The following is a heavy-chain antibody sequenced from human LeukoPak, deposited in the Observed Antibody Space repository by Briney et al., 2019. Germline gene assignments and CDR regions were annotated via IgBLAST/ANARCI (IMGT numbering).Heavy chain of an antibody. J-gene: IGHJ5*02. CDR1: GGSISSGGYS. CDR2: IYHSGST. D-gene: IGHD2-2*02. Sequence: SETLSLTCAVSGGSISSGGYSWSWIRQPPGKGLEWIGYIYHSGSTYYNPSLKSRVTISVDRSKNQFSLKLSSVTAADTAVYYCARAQGPAAIGLQFDPWGQGTLVTVSS. CDR3: ARAQGPAAIGLQFDP. V-gene: IGHV4-30-2*01.